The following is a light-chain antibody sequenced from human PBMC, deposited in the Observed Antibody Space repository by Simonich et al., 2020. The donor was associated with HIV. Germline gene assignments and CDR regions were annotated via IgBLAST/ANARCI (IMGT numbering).Light chain of an antibody. J-gene: IGKJ2*01. CDR1: QSVLYSSNNKNY. V-gene: IGKV4-1*01. Sequence: DIVMTQSPDSLAVSLCERATINCKSSQSVLYSSNNKNYLAWYQQKPVQPPWLLIYWASTRESGVPARFSGSGSGTDFTLTISSLQAEDVAVYYCQQYYSTPYTFGQGTKLEIK. CDR2: WAS. CDR3: QQYYSTPYT.